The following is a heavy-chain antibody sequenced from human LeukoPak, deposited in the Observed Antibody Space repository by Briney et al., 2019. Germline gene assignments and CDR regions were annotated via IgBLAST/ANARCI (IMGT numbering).Heavy chain of an antibody. CDR3: ARGGTTYFTGSGTHS. J-gene: IGHJ5*02. CDR2: INRRGTT. Sequence: SETLSLTCAVSGGSFSGYFWTWLRQSPGRGLEWIGEINRRGTTYYNPPLERRLTISLDTSQNHFSLNLTSVTAADTAVYFCARGGTTYFTGSGTHSWGQGALVTVSS. CDR1: GGSFSGYF. V-gene: IGHV4-34*01. D-gene: IGHD3-10*01.